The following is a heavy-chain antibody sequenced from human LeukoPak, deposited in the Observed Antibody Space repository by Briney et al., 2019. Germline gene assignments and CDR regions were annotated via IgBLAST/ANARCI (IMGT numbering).Heavy chain of an antibody. CDR2: LRGNGET. J-gene: IGHJ4*02. D-gene: IGHD6-25*01. V-gene: IGHV3-23*01. CDR3: ARASWISSSDAVR. CDR1: GLSFSSFD. Sequence: GGTLTLSCSAYGLSFSSFDMSWVRQGPARGLEWVSSLRGNGETFYADSVRGRFTLSSDSFTNTVYLQLNNLRVEDTAIYYCARASWISSSDAVRWGQGTLVSVSS.